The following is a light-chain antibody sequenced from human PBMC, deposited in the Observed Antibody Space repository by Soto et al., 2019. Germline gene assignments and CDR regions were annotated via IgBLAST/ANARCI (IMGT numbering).Light chain of an antibody. CDR3: SSYTSGTTPYV. CDR2: EVN. CDR1: SXDVGGYNY. J-gene: IGLJ1*01. V-gene: IGLV2-14*01. Sequence: QSVLTQPASVSGSPGQSVTISCTGDSXDVGGYNYVSWYQQHPGKAPRLMVYEVNNRPSGVSDRFSGSKSGSTASLAISGLQAEDEADYYCSSYTSGTTPYVFGTGTKVTVL.